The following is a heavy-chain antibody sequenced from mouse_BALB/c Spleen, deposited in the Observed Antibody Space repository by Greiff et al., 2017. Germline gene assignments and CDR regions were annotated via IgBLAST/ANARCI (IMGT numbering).Heavy chain of an antibody. J-gene: IGHJ2*01. Sequence: EVQLQQSGTVLARPGASVKMSCKASGYTFTSYWMHWVKQRPGQGLEWIGAIYPGNSDTSYNQKFKGKAKLTAVTSTSTAYMELSSLTNEDSAVYYCTRSITTAIYFDYWGQGTTLTVSS. CDR3: TRSITTAIYFDY. CDR2: IYPGNSDT. D-gene: IGHD1-2*01. CDR1: GYTFTSYW. V-gene: IGHV1-5*01.